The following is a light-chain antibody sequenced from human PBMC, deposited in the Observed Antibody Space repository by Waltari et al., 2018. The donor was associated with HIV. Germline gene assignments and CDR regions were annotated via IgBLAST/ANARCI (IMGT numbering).Light chain of an antibody. CDR1: SGSVSSAYY. CDR2: NTD. Sequence: QTVVTQEPSFSVSPGGTITLTCGLSSGSVSSAYYPSWYQQTTGKPPRTLIYNTDTRSSGVPDRFAGSIVGNKAALTITGAQSEYESDYYCLLYMASGRVFGGGTRLTVL. V-gene: IGLV8-61*01. J-gene: IGLJ3*02. CDR3: LLYMASGRV.